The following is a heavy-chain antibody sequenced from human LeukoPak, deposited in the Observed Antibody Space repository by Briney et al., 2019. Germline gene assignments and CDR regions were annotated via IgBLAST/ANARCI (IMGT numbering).Heavy chain of an antibody. CDR3: ARDTDYDFLD. CDR2: ISSSSYYI. CDR1: GFTFSSYS. D-gene: IGHD3-3*01. V-gene: IGHV3-21*01. Sequence: GSLRLSCAASGFTFSSYSMNWVRQAPGKGLEWVSYISSSSYYIYYADSVKGRFTISRDNAKNSLYLQMNSLRAEDTAVYYCARDTDYDFLDWGQGTLVTVSS. J-gene: IGHJ4*02.